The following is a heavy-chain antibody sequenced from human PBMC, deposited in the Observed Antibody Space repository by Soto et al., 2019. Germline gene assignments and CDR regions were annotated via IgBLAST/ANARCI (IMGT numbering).Heavy chain of an antibody. CDR1: GFTFSSYW. V-gene: IGHV3-74*01. J-gene: IGHJ4*02. D-gene: IGHD2-15*01. Sequence: GGSLRLSCAASGFTFSSYWMHWVRQAPGKGLVWVSRINSDGSSTNYADSVKGRFTISRDNAKNTLFLQMNSLRAEDTALYYCARGYCSGGSCWDPSFDYWGQGTLVTVSS. CDR2: INSDGSST. CDR3: ARGYCSGGSCWDPSFDY.